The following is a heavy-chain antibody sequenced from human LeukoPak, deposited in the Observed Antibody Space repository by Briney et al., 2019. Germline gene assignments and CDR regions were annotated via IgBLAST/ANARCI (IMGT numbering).Heavy chain of an antibody. J-gene: IGHJ4*02. Sequence: ASVKVSCKASGYTFTRYYMHWVRQALGQGLEWMGTINPTGDSASYAQKFQGRVTVTRDTSTSTLYMELSSLRSEDTAVYYCARAPAYGGNSDYWGQGTLVTVSS. CDR3: ARAPAYGGNSDY. CDR1: GYTFTRYY. D-gene: IGHD4-23*01. V-gene: IGHV1-46*01. CDR2: INPTGDSA.